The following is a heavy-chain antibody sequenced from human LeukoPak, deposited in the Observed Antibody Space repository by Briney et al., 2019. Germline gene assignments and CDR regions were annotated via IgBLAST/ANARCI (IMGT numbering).Heavy chain of an antibody. CDR2: IKQDGSET. CDR1: GFTFSTSW. Sequence: PGGSLRLSCAASGFTFSTSWMDWDRQAPGKGLEWVANIKQDGSETYYVDSAKGRFTISRDNAKNSLYLQMDSLRVDDTAIYYCAKSLDYWGQGTLVTVSS. V-gene: IGHV3-7*01. J-gene: IGHJ4*02. CDR3: AKSLDY.